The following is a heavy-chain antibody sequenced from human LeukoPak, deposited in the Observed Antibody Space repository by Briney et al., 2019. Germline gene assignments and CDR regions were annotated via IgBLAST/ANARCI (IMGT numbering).Heavy chain of an antibody. V-gene: IGHV3-23*01. D-gene: IGHD6-13*01. J-gene: IGHJ4*02. Sequence: GGSLRLSCAASGFTLSSYPMNWVRQAPGKGLEWVSTFVRGSTYYADTVQGRFTISRDSSKNTLYLQMNSLRADDTALYFCTRAAPYGTSWYGRNDYWGQGTLVAVSS. CDR1: GFTLSSYP. CDR2: FVRGST. CDR3: TRAAPYGTSWYGRNDY.